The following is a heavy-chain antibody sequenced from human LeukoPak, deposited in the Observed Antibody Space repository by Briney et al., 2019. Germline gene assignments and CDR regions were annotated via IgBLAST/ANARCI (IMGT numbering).Heavy chain of an antibody. Sequence: ASVKVSCKASGYTFTSYYMHWVRQAPGQGLEWMGIINPSGGSTSYAQKFQGRVTMTRDTSTSTVYMELGSLRSEDTAVYYCARDLSVTVVRGVIIGPDYWGQGTLVTVSS. J-gene: IGHJ4*02. CDR2: INPSGGST. D-gene: IGHD3-10*01. CDR3: ARDLSVTVVRGVIIGPDY. CDR1: GYTFTSYY. V-gene: IGHV1-46*01.